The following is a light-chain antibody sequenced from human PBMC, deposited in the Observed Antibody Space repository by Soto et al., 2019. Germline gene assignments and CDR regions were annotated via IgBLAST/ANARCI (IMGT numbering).Light chain of an antibody. CDR3: QQYNSYSWT. V-gene: IGKV1-5*01. J-gene: IGKJ1*01. CDR1: QSISSW. Sequence: DIQMTQSPSTLSASVGARVTITCRTSQSISSWLAWYQQKPGKAPKLLIYDASSLESGVPSRFRGSGSGTEFTLTISSLQPDDFATYYCQQYNSYSWTFGQGTKVEIK. CDR2: DAS.